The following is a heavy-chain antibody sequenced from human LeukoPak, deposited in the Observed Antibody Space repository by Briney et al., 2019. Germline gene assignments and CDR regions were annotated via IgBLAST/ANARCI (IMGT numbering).Heavy chain of an antibody. J-gene: IGHJ4*02. V-gene: IGHV4-39*01. CDR1: GGSISSSSYY. D-gene: IGHD4-17*01. CDR3: ATFRDYAPWVDY. CDR2: IYYSGNT. Sequence: SETLSLTCTVSGGSISSSSYYWGWIRQPPGKGREWIGSIYYSGNTYYNPSLKSRVTISVDTSKNQFSLKLSSVTAAGTAVYYCATFRDYAPWVDYWGQGTLVTVSS.